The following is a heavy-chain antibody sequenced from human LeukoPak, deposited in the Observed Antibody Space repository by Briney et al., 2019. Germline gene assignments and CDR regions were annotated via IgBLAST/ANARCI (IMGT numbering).Heavy chain of an antibody. Sequence: ASVKVSCKAFRYSFTNYGFTWVRRAPGQGLEWMGWINPNSGGTNYAQKFQGRVTMTRDTSISTAYMELSRLRSDDTAVYYCARGSEGRESLVHWFDPWGQGTLVTVSS. V-gene: IGHV1-2*02. J-gene: IGHJ5*02. CDR3: ARGSEGRESLVHWFDP. D-gene: IGHD6-19*01. CDR1: RYSFTNYG. CDR2: INPNSGGT.